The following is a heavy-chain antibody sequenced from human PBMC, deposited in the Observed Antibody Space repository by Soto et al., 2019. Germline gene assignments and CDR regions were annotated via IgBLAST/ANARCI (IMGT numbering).Heavy chain of an antibody. Sequence: EVQLLESGGGLLQPGGSLRLSCVASGFTFSSYAMSWVRQAPGKGLQWVSAITGSGGSTYYADSVKGRFTISRDNSKNTLYLQMNSLRAEDTAVYYCSGPIVMIAAHFDNWGQGTLVTVSS. V-gene: IGHV3-23*01. CDR1: GFTFSSYA. CDR2: ITGSGGST. CDR3: SGPIVMIAAHFDN. D-gene: IGHD2-15*01. J-gene: IGHJ4*02.